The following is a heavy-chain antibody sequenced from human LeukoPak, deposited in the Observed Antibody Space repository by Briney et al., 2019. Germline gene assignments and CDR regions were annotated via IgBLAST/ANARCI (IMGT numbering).Heavy chain of an antibody. V-gene: IGHV3-23*01. CDR3: ARKAGGIVVVTPYYFDY. D-gene: IGHD3-22*01. CDR1: GITFSRYA. Sequence: PRMSMRLSCTASGITFSRYAMSCAPQAPGKGLASVSATSGSGGRTYYAGSVKGRFTISRDNSKTTLFLQMNSLRAEDTAVYYCARKAGGIVVVTPYYFDYWGQGTLVTVSS. CDR2: TSGSGGRT. J-gene: IGHJ4*02.